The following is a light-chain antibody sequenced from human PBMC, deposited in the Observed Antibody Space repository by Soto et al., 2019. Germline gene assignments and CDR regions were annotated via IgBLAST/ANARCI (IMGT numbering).Light chain of an antibody. CDR1: QSISTW. J-gene: IGKJ4*01. CDR3: QQYYTYSLT. Sequence: DIQMTQSPSTLSASVGDRVTITCRASQSISTWLAWYRQRPGQAPKLLIYDASSLEGGVPSRFSGSGSGTEFTFTISSLQPDDFATYYCQQYYTYSLTFGGGTRVEVK. CDR2: DAS. V-gene: IGKV1-5*01.